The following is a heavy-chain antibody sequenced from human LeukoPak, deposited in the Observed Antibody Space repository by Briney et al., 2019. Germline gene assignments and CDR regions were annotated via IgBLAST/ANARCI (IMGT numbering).Heavy chain of an antibody. J-gene: IGHJ3*02. CDR2: ISSSSSYI. CDR3: ARGYDSSGDAFDI. D-gene: IGHD3-22*01. CDR1: GFTFSSYS. V-gene: IGHV3-21*01. Sequence: GGSLRLSCAASGFTFSSYSMNWVRQAPGKGLEWVSSISSSSSYIYYADSVKGRSTISRDNAKNSLYLQMNSLRAEDTAVYYCARGYDSSGDAFDIWGQGTMVTVSS.